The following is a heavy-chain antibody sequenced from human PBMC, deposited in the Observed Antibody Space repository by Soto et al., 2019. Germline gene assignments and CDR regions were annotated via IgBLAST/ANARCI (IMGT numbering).Heavy chain of an antibody. CDR2: INAGNGNT. J-gene: IGHJ6*02. CDR3: ARKILWFGEAHYAHFGYLDV. Sequence: ASVKVSCKASGYTFTSYAMHWVRQAPGQRLEWMGWINAGNGNTKYSQKFQGRVTITRDTSASTAYMELSSLRSEDTAVYYCARKILWFGEAHYAHFGYLDVWGQGTTVTVSS. D-gene: IGHD3-10*01. V-gene: IGHV1-3*01. CDR1: GYTFTSYA.